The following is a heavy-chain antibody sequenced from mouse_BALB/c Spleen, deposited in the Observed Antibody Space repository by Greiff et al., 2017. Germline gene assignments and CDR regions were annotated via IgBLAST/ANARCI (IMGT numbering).Heavy chain of an antibody. Sequence: DVMLVESGGGLVQPGGSLRLSCATSGFTFSDFYMEWVRQPPGKRLEWIAASRNKANDYTTEYSASVKGRFIVSRDTSQSILYLQMNALRAEDTAIYYGAREPITTVVAGDAIDYWGQGTSVTVSS. J-gene: IGHJ4*01. CDR2: SRNKANDYTT. D-gene: IGHD1-1*01. V-gene: IGHV7-1*02. CDR3: AREPITTVVAGDAIDY. CDR1: GFTFSDFY.